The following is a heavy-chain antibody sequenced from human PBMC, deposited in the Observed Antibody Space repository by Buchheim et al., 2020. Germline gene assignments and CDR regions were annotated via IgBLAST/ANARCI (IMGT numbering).Heavy chain of an antibody. J-gene: IGHJ3*02. CDR1: GGSISSYY. V-gene: IGHV4-59*01. CDR3: ARSVASIFGVVIIPDAFDI. D-gene: IGHD3-3*01. Sequence: QVQLQESGPGLVKPSETLSLTCTVSGGSISSYYWSWIRQPPGKGLEWIGYIYYSGSTNYNPSLKSRVTISVDTSKNQFSLKLSSVTAADTAVYYCARSVASIFGVVIIPDAFDIWGQGT. CDR2: IYYSGST.